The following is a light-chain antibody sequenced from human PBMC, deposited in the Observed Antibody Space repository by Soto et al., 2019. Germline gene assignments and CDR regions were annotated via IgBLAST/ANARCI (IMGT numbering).Light chain of an antibody. J-gene: IGLJ2*01. CDR1: SSNIGNNY. CDR2: DNN. V-gene: IGLV1-51*01. CDR3: GTWDSSLSAVV. Sequence: QSVLTQPPSVSAAPGQKVTISCSGGSSNIGNNYVSWYQQLPRAAPKLLIYDNNKRPSGIPDRFSGSKSGTSATLGITGLQTGDEADYFCGTWDSSLSAVVFGGGTKVTVL.